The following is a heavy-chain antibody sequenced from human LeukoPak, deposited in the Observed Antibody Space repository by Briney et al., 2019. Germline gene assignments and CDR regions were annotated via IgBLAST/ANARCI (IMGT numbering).Heavy chain of an antibody. CDR2: INPNSGGT. CDR3: ARPTRGSGTHSDAFDI. Sequence: ASVKVSCKAAGYTFTGNYMHWVRQTPGQRLDWMGWINPNSGGTNYAQKFQGWVTMTRDTSISTAYMELSRLRYDDTAVYYCARPTRGSGTHSDAFDIWGQGTMVTVSS. V-gene: IGHV1-2*04. D-gene: IGHD3-16*01. CDR1: GYTFTGNY. J-gene: IGHJ3*02.